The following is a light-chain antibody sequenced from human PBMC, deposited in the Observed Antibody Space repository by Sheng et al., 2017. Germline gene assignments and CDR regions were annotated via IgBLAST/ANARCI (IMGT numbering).Light chain of an antibody. J-gene: IGLJ2*01. CDR3: SSYTTNSTVV. CDR1: SSDIGDYNY. Sequence: QSALTQPPSASGSPGQSVTISCTGTSSDIGDYNYVSWYQQHPVKAPKLMIYDVRNRPSGVSNRFSGSKSGNTASLTISGLQAEDEADYYCSSYTTNSTVVFGGGTKLTVL. V-gene: IGLV2-14*03. CDR2: DVR.